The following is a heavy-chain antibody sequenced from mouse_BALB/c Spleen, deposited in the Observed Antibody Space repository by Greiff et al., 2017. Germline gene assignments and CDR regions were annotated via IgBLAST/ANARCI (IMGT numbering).Heavy chain of an antibody. Sequence: EVQLQESGGGLVQPGGSRKLSCAASGFTFSSFGMHWVRQAPEKGLEWVAYISSGSSTIYYADTVKGRFTISRDNPKNTLFLQMTSLRSEDTAMYYCARDGNYEGYAMDYWGQGTSVTVSS. CDR3: ARDGNYEGYAMDY. V-gene: IGHV5-17*02. CDR2: ISSGSSTI. D-gene: IGHD2-1*01. CDR1: GFTFSSFG. J-gene: IGHJ4*01.